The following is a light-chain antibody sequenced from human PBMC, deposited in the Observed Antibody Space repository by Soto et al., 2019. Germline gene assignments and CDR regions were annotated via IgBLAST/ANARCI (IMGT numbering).Light chain of an antibody. Sequence: EIVMTQSPATLSVSPGERAALSCRASQSVSSKLAWYQQKPGQAPRLLIYGASTRVTGIPGRFSGSGSGTEFTLTISSLQSEDFAVYYWQQYSNWQWTFGQGTKVEIK. V-gene: IGKV3-15*01. CDR1: QSVSSK. J-gene: IGKJ1*01. CDR3: QQYSNWQWT. CDR2: GAS.